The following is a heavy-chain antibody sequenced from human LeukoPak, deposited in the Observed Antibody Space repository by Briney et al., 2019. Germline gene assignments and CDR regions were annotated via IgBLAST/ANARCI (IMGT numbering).Heavy chain of an antibody. D-gene: IGHD2-2*01. CDR2: IYYSGST. V-gene: IGHV4-59*08. CDR3: ARQVVVVPAAARTLYYYMDV. CDR1: DGSISSYY. Sequence: SETLSLTCTVSDGSISSYYWSWIRQPPGKGLEWIGYIYYSGSTNYNPSLKSRVTISLDTSKNQFSLKLSSVTAADTAVYYCARQVVVVPAAARTLYYYMDVWGKGTTVTVSS. J-gene: IGHJ6*03.